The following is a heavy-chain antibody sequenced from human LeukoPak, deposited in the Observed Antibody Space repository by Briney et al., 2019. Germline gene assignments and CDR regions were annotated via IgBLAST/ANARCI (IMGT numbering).Heavy chain of an antibody. J-gene: IGHJ4*02. D-gene: IGHD1-1*01. CDR3: ARYHWNDVAY. CDR2: IKEDGSEK. CDR1: GFTFSDYW. V-gene: IGHV3-7*01. Sequence: GGSLRLSCAASGFTFSDYWMNWVRQAPGKGLEWVANIKEDGSEKYYVDSVRGRFTISRDNAKNSLYLQVNSLRAEDSAVYYCARYHWNDVAYWGQGTLVTVSS.